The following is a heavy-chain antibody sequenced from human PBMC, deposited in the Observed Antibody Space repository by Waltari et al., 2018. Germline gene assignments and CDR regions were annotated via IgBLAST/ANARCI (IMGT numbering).Heavy chain of an antibody. V-gene: IGHV3-7*01. CDR2: IKFDGTED. CDR1: GFPFHVSW. Sequence: EAHLVESGGGLVQPGGSLRLSCLASGFPFHVSWMTWVRQPPGKGPGWVAHIKFDGTEDSYVASVRGRFTISRDNTKSSVYLQMDNLKAEDTAVYYCTVPWDCGADCYSVGYIYWGSGVQVTVAS. D-gene: IGHD2-21*02. J-gene: IGHJ4*01. CDR3: TVPWDCGADCYSVGYIY.